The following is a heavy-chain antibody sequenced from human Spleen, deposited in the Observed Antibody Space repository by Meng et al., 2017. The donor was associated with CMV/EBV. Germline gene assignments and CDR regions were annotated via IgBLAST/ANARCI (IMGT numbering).Heavy chain of an antibody. D-gene: IGHD6-13*01. CDR2: IYYSGST. Sequence: SETLSLTCTVSGGSISGYYWSWIRQPPGKGLEWIGYIYYSGSTNYNPSLKSRVTISVDTSKNQFSLKLSSVTAADTAVYYCARSRSSWYDWFDPWGQGTLVTVSS. J-gene: IGHJ5*02. V-gene: IGHV4-59*01. CDR1: GGSISGYY. CDR3: ARSRSSWYDWFDP.